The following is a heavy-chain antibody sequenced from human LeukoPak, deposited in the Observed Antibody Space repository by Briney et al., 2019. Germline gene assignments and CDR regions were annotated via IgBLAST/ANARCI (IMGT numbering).Heavy chain of an antibody. V-gene: IGHV4-59*01. J-gene: IGHJ4*02. CDR2: IYYSGST. CDR3: ARAEDMVRGVITFDY. Sequence: ASETLSLTCTVSGGSISSYYWSWIRQPPGKGLEWIGYIYYSGSTNYNPSLKSRVTISVDTSKNQFSLKLSSVTAADTAVYYCARAEDMVRGVITFDYWGQGTLVTVSS. D-gene: IGHD3-10*01. CDR1: GGSISSYY.